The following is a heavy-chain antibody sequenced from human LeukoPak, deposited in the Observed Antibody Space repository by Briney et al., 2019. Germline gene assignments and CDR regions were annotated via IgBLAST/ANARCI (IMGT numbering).Heavy chain of an antibody. CDR3: EKETYLSLDY. CDR2: ISYDGSNK. D-gene: IGHD2/OR15-2a*01. CDR1: GFTFSNYG. Sequence: PGGSLRLSCEASGFTFSNYGMHWVRQAPGRGLEWVALISYDGSNKYYADSVKGRFTISRDNSKNTLYLQMNSLRAEDTAVYYCEKETYLSLDYWGQGTLVTVSS. J-gene: IGHJ4*02. V-gene: IGHV3-30*18.